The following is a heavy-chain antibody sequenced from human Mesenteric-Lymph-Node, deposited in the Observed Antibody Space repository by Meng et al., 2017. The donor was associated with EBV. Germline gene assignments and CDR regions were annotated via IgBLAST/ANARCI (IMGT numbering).Heavy chain of an antibody. CDR2: TYYRSKWYS. CDR3: SRESWRAFDY. V-gene: IGHV6-1*01. J-gene: IGHJ4*02. CDR1: GDSVSNTNVA. Sequence: QVQLQQSGPGLVKPSQTLSLTCAISGDSVSNTNVAWNWIRQSPSRGLERLGRTYYRSKWYSEYAQSVKGRITINPDTSKSEFSLQLNSVTPDDTAVYYCSRESWRAFDYWGQGTLVTVSS.